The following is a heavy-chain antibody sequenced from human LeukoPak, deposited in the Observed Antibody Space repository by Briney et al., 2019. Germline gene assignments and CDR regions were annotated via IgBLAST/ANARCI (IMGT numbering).Heavy chain of an antibody. CDR2: IYYSGST. D-gene: IGHD6-19*01. CDR3: ARVYYSSGWYFDY. Sequence: TSETLSLTCTVSGGSISSGGYYWSWIRQHPGKGLEWIGYIYYSGSTYYNPSLKSRVTISVDTSKNQFSLKLSSVTAADTAVYYCARVYYSSGWYFDYWGQGTLVTVSS. V-gene: IGHV4-31*03. J-gene: IGHJ4*02. CDR1: GGSISSGGYY.